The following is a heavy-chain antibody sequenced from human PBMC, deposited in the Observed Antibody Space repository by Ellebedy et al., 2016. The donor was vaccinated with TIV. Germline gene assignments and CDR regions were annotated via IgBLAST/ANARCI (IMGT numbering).Heavy chain of an antibody. Sequence: GESLKISCAASGFTFSTYAMTWVRQAPGKGLEWVSSVSGNGDSTYHAESVKGRLTISRDNSKNTLYLQMNSLRAEDTAVYYCAKGRGGGSDSSAPRYYFDYWGLGTLVTVSS. CDR2: VSGNGDST. J-gene: IGHJ4*02. CDR1: GFTFSTYA. D-gene: IGHD3-22*01. CDR3: AKGRGGGSDSSAPRYYFDY. V-gene: IGHV3-23*01.